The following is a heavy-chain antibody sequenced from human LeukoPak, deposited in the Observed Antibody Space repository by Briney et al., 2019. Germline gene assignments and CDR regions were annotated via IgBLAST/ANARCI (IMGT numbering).Heavy chain of an antibody. Sequence: GASVKVSCKASGYTFTSYYMHWVRQAPGQGLEWMGIINPSGGSTSYAQKFQGRVTMTRDMSTSTVYMELSSLRSEDTAVYYCARVRGGYYDSSGYYYLPTHSRAPHNDAFDIWGQGTMVTVSS. J-gene: IGHJ3*02. D-gene: IGHD3-22*01. CDR3: ARVRGGYYDSSGYYYLPTHSRAPHNDAFDI. V-gene: IGHV1-46*01. CDR1: GYTFTSYY. CDR2: INPSGGST.